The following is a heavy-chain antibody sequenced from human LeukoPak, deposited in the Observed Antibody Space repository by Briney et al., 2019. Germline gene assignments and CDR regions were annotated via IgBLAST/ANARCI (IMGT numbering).Heavy chain of an antibody. J-gene: IGHJ6*02. CDR1: GFTFSSYG. CDR2: IWYDGSNK. D-gene: IGHD2-21*02. CDR3: ARDAYCGGDCYSLVGYYYYGMDV. Sequence: GGPLRLSCAASGFTFSSYGMHWVRQAPGKGLEWVAVIWYDGSNKYYADSVKGRFTISRDNSKNTLYLQMNSLRAEDTAVYYCARDAYCGGDCYSLVGYYYYGMDVWGQGTLVTVSS. V-gene: IGHV3-33*01.